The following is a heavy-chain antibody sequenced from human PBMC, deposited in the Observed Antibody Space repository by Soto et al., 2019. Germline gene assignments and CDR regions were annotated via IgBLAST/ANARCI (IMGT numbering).Heavy chain of an antibody. Sequence: QVQLVESGGGVVQPERSLRLSCAASGFTFSRFAMHWVRQAPDKGLEWVAVISYDGINIYYTDSVRGRFTISRDNSKNTLNLQMNSLRPEDSAVYYCAKAVAEWELLGVFDDWGQGTLVTVSS. D-gene: IGHD1-26*01. V-gene: IGHV3-30-3*01. CDR1: GFTFSRFA. J-gene: IGHJ4*02. CDR2: ISYDGINI. CDR3: AKAVAEWELLGVFDD.